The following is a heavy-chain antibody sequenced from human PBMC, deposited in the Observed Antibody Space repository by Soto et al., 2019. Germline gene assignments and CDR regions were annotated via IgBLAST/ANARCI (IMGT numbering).Heavy chain of an antibody. CDR1: GGSFSGYY. J-gene: IGHJ4*02. V-gene: IGHV4-34*01. D-gene: IGHD2-8*02. Sequence: QVQLQQWGAGLLKPSETLSLTCAVYGGSFSGYYWTWIRQPPGTGLEWIGEINHSGSTNYNPSLKSRVHISVDTSKKQFSLKLTSVTAADPAVYYCARDKITGLFDYWGQGTLVTVSS. CDR3: ARDKITGLFDY. CDR2: INHSGST.